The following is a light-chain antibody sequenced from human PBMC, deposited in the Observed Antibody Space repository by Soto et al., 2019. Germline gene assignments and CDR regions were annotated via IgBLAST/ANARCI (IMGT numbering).Light chain of an antibody. CDR3: QQANGFPVN. Sequence: DIQMTQSASSVSASVGDRVTITCRARQGVSSWLSWYQQKPGKAPKLVIYAVSSLQSGVPARLSGSGSGTDFTLTISSLQPDDFATYYCQQANGFPVNFGGGTRVDIK. J-gene: IGKJ4*01. CDR1: QGVSSW. V-gene: IGKV1-12*01. CDR2: AVS.